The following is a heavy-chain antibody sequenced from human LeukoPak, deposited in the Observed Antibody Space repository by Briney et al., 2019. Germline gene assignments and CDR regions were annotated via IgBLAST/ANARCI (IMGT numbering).Heavy chain of an antibody. J-gene: IGHJ4*02. D-gene: IGHD2-21*02. CDR2: INHSGST. Sequence: SQTLSLTCTVSGGSISSGGYYWSWIRQPPGQGLEWIGEINHSGSTNYNPSLKSRVTISVDTSKNQFSLKLSSVTAADTAVYYCARGGRPNMLAYCGGDCYFGPWGQGTLVTVSS. CDR1: GGSISSGGYY. CDR3: ARGGRPNMLAYCGGDCYFGP. V-gene: IGHV4-34*01.